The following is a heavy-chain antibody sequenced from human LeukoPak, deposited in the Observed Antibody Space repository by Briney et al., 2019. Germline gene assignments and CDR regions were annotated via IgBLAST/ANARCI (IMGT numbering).Heavy chain of an antibody. Sequence: GGSLRLSCAASGFTFSSYAMSWVRQAPGKGPEWVSAISGSGGSTYYADSVKGRFTISRDKSKNTLYLQMNSLRAEDTAVYYCAKDLLQQLVPPSYFDYWGQGTLVTVSS. CDR2: ISGSGGST. CDR3: AKDLLQQLVPPSYFDY. CDR1: GFTFSSYA. J-gene: IGHJ4*02. V-gene: IGHV3-23*01. D-gene: IGHD6-13*01.